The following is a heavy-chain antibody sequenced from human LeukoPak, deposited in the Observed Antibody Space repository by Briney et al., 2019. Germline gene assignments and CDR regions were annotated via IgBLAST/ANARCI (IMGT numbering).Heavy chain of an antibody. CDR1: GYSFTSYW. CDR2: IYPGDSDT. V-gene: IGHV5-51*01. J-gene: IGHJ5*02. CDR3: ARDMTGTPMVTGWFDP. Sequence: PGESLKISCEGSGYSFTSYWIGWVRQMPGKGLEWMGIIYPGDSDTRYSPSFQGQVTISADKSISTAYLQWSSLKASDTAMYYCARDMTGTPMVTGWFDPWGQGTLVTVSP. D-gene: IGHD5-18*01.